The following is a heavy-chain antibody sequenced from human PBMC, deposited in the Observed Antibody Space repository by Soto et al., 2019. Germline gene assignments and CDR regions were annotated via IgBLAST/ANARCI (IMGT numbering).Heavy chain of an antibody. CDR1: GGSISSGDYY. Sequence: QVQLQESGPGLVKPSQTLSLTCTVSGGSISSGDYYWSWIRQPPGKGLEWIGYIYYSGSTYYNPSLKSRVTISVDTSKKQFPLKLSAVTAADTAVYYCARRVVTPAHDSFDIWGQGTMVTVSS. J-gene: IGHJ3*02. CDR3: ARRVVTPAHDSFDI. CDR2: IYYSGST. D-gene: IGHD2-21*02. V-gene: IGHV4-30-4*01.